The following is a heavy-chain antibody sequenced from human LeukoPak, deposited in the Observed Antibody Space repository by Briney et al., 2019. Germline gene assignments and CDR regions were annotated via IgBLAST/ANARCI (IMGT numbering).Heavy chain of an antibody. D-gene: IGHD3-9*01. CDR1: GYSISSGYY. V-gene: IGHV4-38-2*02. Sequence: RALETLSLTCTVSGYSISSGYYWGWIRQPPGKGLEWIGEINHSGSTNYNPSLKSRVTISVDTSKNQFSLKLSSVTAADTAVCYCARGRYFDWLRYERNWFDPWGQGTLVTVSS. CDR2: INHSGST. J-gene: IGHJ5*02. CDR3: ARGRYFDWLRYERNWFDP.